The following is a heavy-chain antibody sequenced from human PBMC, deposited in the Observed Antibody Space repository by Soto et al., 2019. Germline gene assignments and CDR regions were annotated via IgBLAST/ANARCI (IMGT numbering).Heavy chain of an antibody. J-gene: IGHJ3*01. CDR3: ATTVTRLIAFDV. CDR2: LYASDST. CDR1: GFTVSIHY. Sequence: GGSLRLSCAASGFTVSIHYMRWVRQTPGKGLEWVSILYASDSTFYADSVEGRFTISRGNSKNTVYLQLNSLRAEDTAVYYCATTVTRLIAFDVWGQGTMVTVSS. D-gene: IGHD4-17*01. V-gene: IGHV3-53*01.